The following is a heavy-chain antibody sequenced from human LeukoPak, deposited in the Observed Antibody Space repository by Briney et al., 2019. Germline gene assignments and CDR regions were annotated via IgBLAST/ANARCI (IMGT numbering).Heavy chain of an antibody. CDR1: GYTFTSYG. J-gene: IGHJ4*02. CDR3: ASGSADTIFGVIDY. CDR2: IIPIFGTA. D-gene: IGHD3-3*01. Sequence: SVEVSCKASGYTFTSYGISWVRQAPGQGLEWMGGIIPIFGTANYAQKFQGRVTITADESTSTAYMELSSLRSEDTAVYYCASGSADTIFGVIDYWGQGTLVTVSS. V-gene: IGHV1-69*13.